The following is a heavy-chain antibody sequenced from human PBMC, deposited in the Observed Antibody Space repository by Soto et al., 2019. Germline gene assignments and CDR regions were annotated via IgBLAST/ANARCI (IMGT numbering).Heavy chain of an antibody. CDR2: IYHSGST. J-gene: IGHJ6*02. CDR3: AGGTAADRDADYYYYYGMDV. V-gene: IGHV4-4*02. CDR1: GGSISSSNW. Sequence: PSETLSLTCAVSGGSISSSNWWSWVRQPPGKGLEWIGEIYHSGSTNYNPSLKSRVTISVDKSKNQFSLKLSSVTAADTAVYYCAGGTAADRDADYYYYYGMDVWGQGTTVTVSS. D-gene: IGHD6-13*01.